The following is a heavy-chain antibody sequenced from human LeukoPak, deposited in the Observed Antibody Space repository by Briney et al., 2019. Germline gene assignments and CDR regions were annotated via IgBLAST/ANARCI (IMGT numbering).Heavy chain of an antibody. J-gene: IGHJ6*02. CDR3: PRAQAPGGYYYGMDV. Sequence: PSGTLSLTCTVSGGSISSGGYYWSWIRQHPGKGLEWIGYIYYSGSTYYNPSLKSRVTISVDTSKNQFSLKLSSVTAADTAVYYCPRAQAPGGYYYGMDVWGQGTTVTVSS. CDR1: GGSISSGGYY. D-gene: IGHD1-14*01. V-gene: IGHV4-31*03. CDR2: IYYSGST.